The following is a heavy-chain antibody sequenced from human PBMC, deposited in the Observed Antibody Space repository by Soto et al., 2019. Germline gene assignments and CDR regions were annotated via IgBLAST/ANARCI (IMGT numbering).Heavy chain of an antibody. Sequence: PSQTLSLTCAISGDSVSSNSAAWNWIRQSPSRGLEWLGRTYYRSKWYNDYAVSVKSRITINPDTSKNQFSLQLNSVTPEDTAVYYCARVGTGPLGIAAAGNRGGWYYGMDVWGQGTTVTVSS. CDR1: GDSVSSNSAA. J-gene: IGHJ6*02. CDR2: TYYRSKWYN. CDR3: ARVGTGPLGIAAAGNRGGWYYGMDV. D-gene: IGHD6-13*01. V-gene: IGHV6-1*01.